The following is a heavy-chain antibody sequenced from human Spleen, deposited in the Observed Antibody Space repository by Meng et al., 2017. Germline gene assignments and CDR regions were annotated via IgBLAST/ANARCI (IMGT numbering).Heavy chain of an antibody. CDR1: GFTFSSYN. V-gene: IGHV3-74*03. J-gene: IGHJ4*02. CDR2: INTDASST. CDR3: ARVNYYDSSGYYYFDY. Sequence: GESLKISCAASGFTFSSYNMHWVRQTPGEGLVWVSRINTDASSTTYADSVKGRFTISRDDAKNTVYLQMNSLRAGDAAVYYCARVNYYDSSGYYYFDYWGQGTLVTVSS. D-gene: IGHD3-22*01.